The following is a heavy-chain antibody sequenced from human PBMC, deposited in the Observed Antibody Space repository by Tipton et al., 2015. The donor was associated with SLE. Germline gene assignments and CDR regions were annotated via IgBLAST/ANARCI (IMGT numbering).Heavy chain of an antibody. CDR3: ARDCRYSSGTGCYYGMDV. J-gene: IGHJ6*02. Sequence: SLRLSCAASGFTFSSYSMNWVRQAPGKGLEWVPSISSSSSYIYYADSVKGRFTISRDNAKNSLYLQMNSLRAEDTAVYYCARDCRYSSGTGCYYGMDVWGQGTTVTVSS. V-gene: IGHV3-21*03. CDR2: ISSSSSYI. D-gene: IGHD6-19*01. CDR1: GFTFSSYS.